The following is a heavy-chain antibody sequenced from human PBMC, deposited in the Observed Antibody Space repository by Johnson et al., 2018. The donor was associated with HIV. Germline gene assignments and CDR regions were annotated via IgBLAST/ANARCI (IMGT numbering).Heavy chain of an antibody. Sequence: VQLVESGGGLIQPGGSLRLSCAASGFTVSSNYMSWVRQAPGKGLEWVSVIYSGGSTYYADSVKGRFTISRDNSKNTLYLQMNSLRAEDTAVYYCTRVFHLESGYGSSWYSFYDPPLIDAFDIWGQGTMVTVSS. J-gene: IGHJ3*02. CDR2: IYSGGST. V-gene: IGHV3-53*01. CDR1: GFTVSSNY. CDR3: TRVFHLESGYGSSWYSFYDPPLIDAFDI. D-gene: IGHD6-13*01.